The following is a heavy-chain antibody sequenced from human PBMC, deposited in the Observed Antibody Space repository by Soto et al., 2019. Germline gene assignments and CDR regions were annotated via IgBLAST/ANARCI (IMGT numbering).Heavy chain of an antibody. CDR1: GFTFSTYS. CDR3: AREGINNYNEYYFDS. J-gene: IGHJ4*02. Sequence: GSLRLSWAASGFTFSTYSMNWVREAPGKGLEWVSSISGSGTYTYYADFLRGGFTISRDHARPSLYLQMNSLRAEDTAVYYCAREGINNYNEYYFDSWGQGTVVTVSS. CDR2: ISGSGTYT. V-gene: IGHV3-21*01. D-gene: IGHD4-4*01.